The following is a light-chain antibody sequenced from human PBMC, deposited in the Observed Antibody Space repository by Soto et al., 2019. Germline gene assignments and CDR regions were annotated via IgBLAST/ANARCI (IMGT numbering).Light chain of an antibody. CDR2: SAY. V-gene: IGKV1-27*01. CDR3: QKYNSAPYT. J-gene: IGKJ2*01. Sequence: DIQMTQSPSSLSASVGVRVTITCRASQGISNYLAWYQQKPGGVPKLLIYSAYTLQSGVPSRFSGSGSGPDFTLTISSLQPEDAATYYCQKYNSAPYTFGQGTKLAIK. CDR1: QGISNY.